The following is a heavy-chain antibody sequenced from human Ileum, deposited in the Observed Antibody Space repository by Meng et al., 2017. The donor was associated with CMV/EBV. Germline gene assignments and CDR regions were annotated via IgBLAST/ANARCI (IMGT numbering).Heavy chain of an antibody. J-gene: IGHJ4*02. CDR1: GFTFSNYT. V-gene: IGHV3-23*01. D-gene: IGHD3-10*01. CDR3: AITMVRGRLDY. Sequence: SYADYGFTFSNYTMSWVRQAPGKGLQWVSTITGSGYTTNYADSVKGRFTISRDNSKNTVSLEMTGLRAEDTALYYCAITMVRGRLDYWGQGSLVTVSS. CDR2: ITGSGYTT.